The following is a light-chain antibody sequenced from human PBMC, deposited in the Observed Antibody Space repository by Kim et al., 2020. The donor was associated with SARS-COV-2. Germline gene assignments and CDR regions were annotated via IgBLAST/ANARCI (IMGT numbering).Light chain of an antibody. Sequence: RVTISCTGTGSNIGAGYDIHWYQQLPGTAPKLLIYGNSNRPSGVPDRFSGSKSGTSASLAITGLQAEDEADYYCQSYDSSLSAVMFGGGTKLTVL. CDR2: GNS. CDR1: GSNIGAGYD. CDR3: QSYDSSLSAVM. J-gene: IGLJ3*02. V-gene: IGLV1-40*01.